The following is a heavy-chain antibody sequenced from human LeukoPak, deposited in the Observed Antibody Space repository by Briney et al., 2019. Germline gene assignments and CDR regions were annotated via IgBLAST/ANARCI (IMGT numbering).Heavy chain of an antibody. Sequence: GGSLRLSCEASGFTFGSYAMSWVRQTPGKGLEWVSSITGSGDTTNYAVSVKGRFTISRDNSKNTVFLQLNSLRDEDTAIYYCAKNLHPYWGQGTVVTVSS. CDR1: GFTFGSYA. CDR3: AKNLHPY. CDR2: ITGSGDTT. J-gene: IGHJ4*02. V-gene: IGHV3-23*01.